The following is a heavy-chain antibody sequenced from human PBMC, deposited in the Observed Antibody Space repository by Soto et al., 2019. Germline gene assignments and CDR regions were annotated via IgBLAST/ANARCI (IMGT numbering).Heavy chain of an antibody. CDR3: AGVCSSTSCYRSAAAGRFYY. Sequence: SETLSLSCTVSGGSISSYYWSWIRQPPGKGLEWIGYIYYSGSTNYNPSLKSRVTISVDTSTNQFSLKLSSVTAADTAVYYCAGVCSSTSCYRSAAAGRFYYWGQGTLVTVSS. CDR2: IYYSGST. CDR1: GGSISSYY. V-gene: IGHV4-59*01. D-gene: IGHD2-2*01. J-gene: IGHJ4*02.